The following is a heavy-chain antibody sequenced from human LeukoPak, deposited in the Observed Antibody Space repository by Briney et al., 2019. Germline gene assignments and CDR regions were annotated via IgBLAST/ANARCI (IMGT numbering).Heavy chain of an antibody. Sequence: PGRSLRLSCAASGFTFDDYVMHWVRQAPGRGLEWVSGISRNSANIGYADSVKGRFTISRDNAKNSLYLHMNSLRAEDTAFYYCAKDFCTGCNYYFYGMDVWGRGTTVTVSS. CDR2: ISRNSANI. CDR3: AKDFCTGCNYYFYGMDV. CDR1: GFTFDDYV. J-gene: IGHJ6*02. V-gene: IGHV3-9*01. D-gene: IGHD2-2*01.